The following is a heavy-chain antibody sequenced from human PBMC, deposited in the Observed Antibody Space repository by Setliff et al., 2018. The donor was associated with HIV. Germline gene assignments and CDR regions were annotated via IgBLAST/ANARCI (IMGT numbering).Heavy chain of an antibody. V-gene: IGHV4-59*08. D-gene: IGHD3-22*01. CDR3: ARSLVPSGYYYGRHAFDI. Sequence: SETLSLTCSVSGASIRGHYWSWIRQSPGKGLEWIGNIYYSWNPNYNPSFKSRVTISVDTSKNQFSLRVNSVTAADTAVYYCARSLVPSGYYYGRHAFDIWGQGTKVTVSS. CDR1: GASIRGHY. J-gene: IGHJ3*02. CDR2: IYYSWNP.